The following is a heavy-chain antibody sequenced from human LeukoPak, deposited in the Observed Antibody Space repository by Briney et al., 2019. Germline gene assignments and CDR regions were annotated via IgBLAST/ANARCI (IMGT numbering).Heavy chain of an antibody. CDR3: AKIAVSGLWYFDL. CDR2: ISVGGDYI. D-gene: IGHD6-19*01. V-gene: IGHV3-23*01. CDR1: GFTLGSSP. J-gene: IGHJ2*01. Sequence: HPGGSLRLSCEASGFTLGSSPMSWVRQAPGKGLEWVSSISVGGDYIYYADSVKGRFTTSRDNSKRTLYLQMYSLRAEDTAVYYCAKIAVSGLWYFDLWGRGTLVTVSS.